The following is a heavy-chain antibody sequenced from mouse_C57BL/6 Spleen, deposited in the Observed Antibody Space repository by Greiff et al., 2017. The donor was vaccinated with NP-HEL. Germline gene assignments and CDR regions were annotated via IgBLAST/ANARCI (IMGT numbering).Heavy chain of an antibody. CDR2: IDPSDSET. D-gene: IGHD2-2*01. Sequence: VQLQQPGAELVRPGSSVKLSCKASGYTFTSYWMHWVKQRPIQGLEWIGNIDPSDSETHYNQKFKDKATLTVDKSSSTAYMQLSSLTSEDSAVYYCARSTMVMYYFDYWGQGTTLTLSS. V-gene: IGHV1-52*01. CDR1: GYTFTSYW. J-gene: IGHJ2*01. CDR3: ARSTMVMYYFDY.